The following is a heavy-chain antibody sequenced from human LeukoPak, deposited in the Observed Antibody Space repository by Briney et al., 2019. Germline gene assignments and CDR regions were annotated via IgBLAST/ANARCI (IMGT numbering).Heavy chain of an antibody. CDR1: GGSISSSNW. CDR2: IYHSGST. CDR3: ASRAPTSNYGMDV. J-gene: IGHJ6*02. D-gene: IGHD2-2*01. V-gene: IGHV4-4*02. Sequence: SETLSLTCAVSGGSISSSNWWSWVRQPPGKGLEWIGEIYHSGSTNYNPSLKSRVTISVDKSKNQFSLKLSSVTAADTAMYYCASRAPTSNYGMDVWGQGTTVTVSS.